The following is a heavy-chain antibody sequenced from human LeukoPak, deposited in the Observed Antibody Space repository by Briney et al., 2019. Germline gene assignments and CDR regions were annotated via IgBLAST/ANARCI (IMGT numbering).Heavy chain of an antibody. J-gene: IGHJ4*02. CDR1: GFTFSSCA. CDR2: ISSNGGST. V-gene: IGHV3-64D*09. Sequence: GGSLRLSCSASGFTFSSCAMHWVRQAPGKGLEYVSAISSNGGSTYYADSVKGRFTISRDNSKNTLYLQMSSLRAEDTAVYYCVKEPSRNFDYWGQGTLVTVSS. CDR3: VKEPSRNFDY.